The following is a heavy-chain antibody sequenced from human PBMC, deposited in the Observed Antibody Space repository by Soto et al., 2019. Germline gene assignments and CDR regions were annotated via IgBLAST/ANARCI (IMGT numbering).Heavy chain of an antibody. CDR1: GFTVSSKF. CDR2: LYSGGTT. CDR3: CLGAKHLWFIFDN. V-gene: IGHV3-53*02. J-gene: IGHJ4*02. D-gene: IGHD5-18*01. Sequence: EVQLVETGGGLIQPGGSLRLSCAASGFTVSSKFMSWVRQAPGKGLEWVSVLYSGGTTQYADSVKGRFTISRDNSKNTVFLQMSSLRVDDTAFDSCCLGAKHLWFIFDNWGPGAQVTVSS.